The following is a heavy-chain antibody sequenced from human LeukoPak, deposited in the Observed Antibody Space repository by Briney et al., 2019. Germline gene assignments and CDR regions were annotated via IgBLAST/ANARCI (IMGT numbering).Heavy chain of an antibody. CDR3: ANEYSSSWYGRLSGY. D-gene: IGHD6-13*01. V-gene: IGHV3-23*01. Sequence: GGSLRLSCAASGFTFSSYAMSWVRQAPGKGLEWVSAISGSGGSTYYADSVKGRFTISRDNSKDTLYLQMNSLRAEDTAVYYCANEYSSSWYGRLSGYWGQGTLVTVSS. CDR1: GFTFSSYA. CDR2: ISGSGGST. J-gene: IGHJ4*02.